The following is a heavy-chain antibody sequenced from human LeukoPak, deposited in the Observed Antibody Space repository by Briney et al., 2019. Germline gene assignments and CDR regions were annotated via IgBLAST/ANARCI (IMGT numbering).Heavy chain of an antibody. Sequence: SETLFLTCTVSGGSISSYYWSWIRQPAGKGLEWLGRIYTSGSANYKSSLKSRVTMSVDTSKNQFSLNPTSVTAADTAVYYCARDSESTAGRSFDFWGQGILVTVSS. CDR1: GGSISSYY. J-gene: IGHJ4*02. CDR3: ARDSESTAGRSFDF. D-gene: IGHD1-1*01. V-gene: IGHV4-4*07. CDR2: IYTSGSA.